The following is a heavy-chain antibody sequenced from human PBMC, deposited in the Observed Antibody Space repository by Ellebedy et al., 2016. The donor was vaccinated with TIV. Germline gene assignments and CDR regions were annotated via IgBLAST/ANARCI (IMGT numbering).Heavy chain of an antibody. V-gene: IGHV4-38-2*02. CDR3: ARDRGAASFDP. D-gene: IGHD6-25*01. CDR2: IYHSGTT. Sequence: MPSETLSLTCTVSGYSISSGYFWGWIRQPPGKGLEWIGSIYHSGTTYYNPSLTSRVTISVDPSKNQFSLKLRSVTAADTAVYYCARDRGAASFDPWGQGALVTVSS. CDR1: GYSISSGYF. J-gene: IGHJ5*02.